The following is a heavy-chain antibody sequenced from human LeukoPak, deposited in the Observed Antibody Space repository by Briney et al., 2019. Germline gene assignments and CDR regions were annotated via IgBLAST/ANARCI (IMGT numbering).Heavy chain of an antibody. CDR2: ISYDGSNK. V-gene: IGHV3-30*04. Sequence: GSLRLSCAASGFTFSSYAMHWVRQAPGKGLEWVAIISYDGSNKYYADSVKGRFTISRDNSKNTLYLQMNSLRAEDTAVYYCARTHYYYDSSGYYDYYGMDAWGQWTTATVSS. CDR3: ARTHYYYDSSGYYDYYGMDA. J-gene: IGHJ6*02. D-gene: IGHD3-22*01. CDR1: GFTFSSYA.